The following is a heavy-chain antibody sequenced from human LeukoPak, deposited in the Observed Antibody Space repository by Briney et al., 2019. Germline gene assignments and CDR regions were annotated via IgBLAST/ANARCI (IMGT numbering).Heavy chain of an antibody. CDR2: ISTSGTAV. D-gene: IGHD5-12*01. Sequence: PGGSLRLSCAASGFTFSDYYMSWIRQAPGKGLEWVSYISTSGTAVYYAGSVKGRFTISRDNAKNSLYLQMNSLRVEDTAVYYCAKSPGGYSGPFGDWGQGTLVTVSS. CDR1: GFTFSDYY. CDR3: AKSPGGYSGPFGD. V-gene: IGHV3-11*04. J-gene: IGHJ4*02.